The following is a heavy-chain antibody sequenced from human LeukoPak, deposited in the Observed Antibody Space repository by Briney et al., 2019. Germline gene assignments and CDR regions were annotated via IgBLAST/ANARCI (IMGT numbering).Heavy chain of an antibody. CDR2: IIPILGIA. J-gene: IGHJ6*02. V-gene: IGHV1-69*04. CDR3: ASPLPRNNYYYYGMDV. Sequence: GSSVKVSCKASGGTFSSYAIIWVRQAPGQGLEWMGRIIPILGIANYAQKFQGRVTITADKSTSTAYMELSSLRSEDTAVYYCASPLPRNNYYYYGMDVWGQGTTVTVSS. CDR1: GGTFSSYA.